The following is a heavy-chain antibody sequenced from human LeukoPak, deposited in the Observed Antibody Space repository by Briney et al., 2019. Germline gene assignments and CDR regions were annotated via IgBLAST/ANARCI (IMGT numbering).Heavy chain of an antibody. CDR2: IKQDGSEK. D-gene: IGHD3-16*01. Sequence: AGGSLRLSCAASGFTLSNYWMSWVRQAPGKGLEWVANIKQDGSEKYYVDSLKGRFTISRDNAKNSLYLQMNSLRAEDTAVYYCAKQRYGGEDYWGQETLVTVSS. V-gene: IGHV3-7*01. CDR1: GFTLSNYW. J-gene: IGHJ4*02. CDR3: AKQRYGGEDY.